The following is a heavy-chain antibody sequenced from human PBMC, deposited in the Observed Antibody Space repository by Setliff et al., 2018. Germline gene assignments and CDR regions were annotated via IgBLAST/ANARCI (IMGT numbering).Heavy chain of an antibody. Sequence: ASVKVSCKVSGYTRTELSMHWVRQAPGQGLEWMGWINPNSGGTNYAQKFQGWFTMTRDTSIITAYMELSRLISDATAVDYCSRARDDGVYYDSSGYYCYKYYGMDVWGQGTTVTVSS. V-gene: IGHV1-2*04. CDR1: GYTRTELS. CDR2: INPNSGGT. D-gene: IGHD3-22*01. CDR3: SRARDDGVYYDSSGYYCYKYYGMDV. J-gene: IGHJ6*02.